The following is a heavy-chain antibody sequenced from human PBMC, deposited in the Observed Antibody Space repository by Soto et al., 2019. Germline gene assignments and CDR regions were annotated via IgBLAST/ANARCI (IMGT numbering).Heavy chain of an antibody. J-gene: IGHJ6*03. Sequence: GSLRLSCAASGFTFSSYAMSWVRQAPGKGLEWVSAISGSGGSTYYADSVKGRFTISRDNSKNTLYLQMNSLRAEDTAVYYCAKAIAARPYYYYYYMDVWGKGTTVTV. D-gene: IGHD6-6*01. CDR3: AKAIAARPYYYYYYMDV. CDR1: GFTFSSYA. CDR2: ISGSGGST. V-gene: IGHV3-23*01.